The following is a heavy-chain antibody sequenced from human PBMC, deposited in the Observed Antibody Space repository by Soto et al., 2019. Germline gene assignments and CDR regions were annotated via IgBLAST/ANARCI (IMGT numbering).Heavy chain of an antibody. CDR2: IFPLTDIP. Sequence: QVQLVQSGTEVKKPGSSVKVSCKASGGTFRNYPINWVRQAPGQGLEWMGSIFPLTDIPDYAQNFQARLTISADKSTSTAYVELSSLRSDDTAMYFCARGPLVVLNYFESWGQGTLVTVSS. CDR1: GGTFRNYP. CDR3: ARGPLVVLNYFES. J-gene: IGHJ4*02. V-gene: IGHV1-69*02.